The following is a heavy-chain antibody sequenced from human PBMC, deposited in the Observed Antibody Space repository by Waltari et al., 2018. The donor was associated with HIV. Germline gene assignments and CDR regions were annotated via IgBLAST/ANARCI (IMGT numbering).Heavy chain of an antibody. CDR1: GFSLTRHE. CDR2: VNSRADTI. V-gene: IGHV3-48*03. CDR3: VTNAIDDYGDFGSWFDP. J-gene: IGHJ5*02. Sequence: VESGGGVVRPGGSRRLSCEASGFSLTRHEVYWVRQPPGEGLQWISYVNSRADTIYYADSVRGRFTIFRDNTQNSVYLHMKNLDVEDTAIYYCVTNAIDDYGDFGSWFDPWGQGTLGTVSS. D-gene: IGHD4-17*01.